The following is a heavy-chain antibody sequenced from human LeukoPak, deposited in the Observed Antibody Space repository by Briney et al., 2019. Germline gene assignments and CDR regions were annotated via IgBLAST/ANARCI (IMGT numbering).Heavy chain of an antibody. CDR1: GFDFSGFY. V-gene: IGHV3-73*01. J-gene: IGHJ3*02. CDR2: IRTEASGYTT. CDR3: AKRWWELPDAFDI. D-gene: IGHD2-15*01. Sequence: PGGSLRLSCAASGFDFSGFYMHWVRRASGRGLEWVGLIRTEASGYTTVYSASVKGRFTISRDDSKNTAYLQMISLRAEDTAVYYCAKRWWELPDAFDIWGQGTMVTVSS.